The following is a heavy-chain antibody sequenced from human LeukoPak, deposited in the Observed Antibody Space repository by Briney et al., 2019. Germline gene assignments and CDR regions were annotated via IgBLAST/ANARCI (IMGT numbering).Heavy chain of an antibody. J-gene: IGHJ4*02. D-gene: IGHD3-22*01. CDR1: GYSFTTYY. Sequence: ASVKTSCKASGYSFTTYYIHWVRQAPGQGLEWLGIINPGDGSTGWAQKLQGRVTMTTDTSTSTAYMELRSLRSDDTAVYYCAREHPYYYDSSGFDYWGQGTLVTVSS. CDR3: AREHPYYYDSSGFDY. CDR2: INPGDGST. V-gene: IGHV1-46*01.